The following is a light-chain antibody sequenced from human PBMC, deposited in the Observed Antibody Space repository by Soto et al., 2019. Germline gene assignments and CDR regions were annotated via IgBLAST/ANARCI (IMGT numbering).Light chain of an antibody. J-gene: IGLJ3*02. CDR2: DNN. CDR3: GTWDSSLSAAE. V-gene: IGLV1-51*01. Sequence: QSVLPQPPSVSAAPGQKVTISCSGSSSNIGNNYVSWYQQLPGTAPKLLIYDNNKRPSGIPDRFSGSKSGTSATLGITGLQTGDEADYYCGTWDSSLSAAEFGGGTKLTVL. CDR1: SSNIGNNY.